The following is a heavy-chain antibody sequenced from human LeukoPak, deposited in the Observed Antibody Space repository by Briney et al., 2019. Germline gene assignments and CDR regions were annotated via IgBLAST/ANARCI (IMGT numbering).Heavy chain of an antibody. CDR1: GFTVSSNY. CDR2: IYSGGST. Sequence: GGSLGLSCAASGFTVSSNYMSWVCQAPGKGLEWVSVIYSGGSTYYADSVKGRFTISRDNSKNTLYLQMNSLRAEDTAVYYCARGIAVAGTDYWGQGTLVTVSS. V-gene: IGHV3-66*01. D-gene: IGHD6-19*01. CDR3: ARGIAVAGTDY. J-gene: IGHJ4*02.